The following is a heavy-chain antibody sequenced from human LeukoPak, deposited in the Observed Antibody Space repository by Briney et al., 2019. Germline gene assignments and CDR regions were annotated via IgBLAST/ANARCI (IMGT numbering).Heavy chain of an antibody. CDR2: ISAYNGNT. Sequence: ASVKVSCKASGYTFTSYGISWVRQAPGQGLEWMGWISAYNGNTNYAQKLQGRVTMTTDTSTSTAYMELRSLRSDDTAVYYCARDRATDILTGYYPGYWDQGTLVTVSS. J-gene: IGHJ4*02. CDR3: ARDRATDILTGYYPGY. V-gene: IGHV1-18*01. D-gene: IGHD3-9*01. CDR1: GYTFTSYG.